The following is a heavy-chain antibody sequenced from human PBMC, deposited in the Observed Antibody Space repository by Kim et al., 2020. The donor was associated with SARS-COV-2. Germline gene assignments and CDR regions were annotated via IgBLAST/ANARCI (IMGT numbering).Heavy chain of an antibody. V-gene: IGHV4-39*01. CDR2: VYYTGST. D-gene: IGHD2-15*01. J-gene: IGHJ4*02. Sequence: SETLSLTCTVSGASISSSGYYWGWIRQPTGKGLEWIGSVYYTGSTYSNPSLKSRVTISVDTSKNQFSLKLSSVTAADTAVYSCARHFRGTSILSLGLFQFDYWGQGTLVTVSS. CDR3: ARHFRGTSILSLGLFQFDY. CDR1: GASISSSGYY.